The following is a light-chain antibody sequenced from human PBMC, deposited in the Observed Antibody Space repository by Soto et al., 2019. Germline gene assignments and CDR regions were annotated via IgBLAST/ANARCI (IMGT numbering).Light chain of an antibody. CDR1: QGISRW. V-gene: IGKV1-5*03. CDR3: QQYKTYFWT. Sequence: DIQMTQSPSTLSASVGDRVTITCRASQGISRWLAWYQQKPGKAPKLLIYKASSLESAVTSRSSGSGSGTEYTLTISNLQPDDFASDYCQQYKTYFWTFGQGNKVVLK. CDR2: KAS. J-gene: IGKJ1*01.